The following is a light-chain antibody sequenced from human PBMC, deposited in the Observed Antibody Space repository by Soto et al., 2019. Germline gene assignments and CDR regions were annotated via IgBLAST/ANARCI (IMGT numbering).Light chain of an antibody. Sequence: SYELTQPPSVSVSPGQTASITCSGDKVVDKYACWYHQKPGHSPVLVIYQDSKRPSGIPERFSGSNSGNTATLTISGTQAMDEADYYCQAWDSSTAVFGGGNKLTVL. J-gene: IGLJ2*01. CDR1: KVVDKY. V-gene: IGLV3-1*01. CDR2: QDS. CDR3: QAWDSSTAV.